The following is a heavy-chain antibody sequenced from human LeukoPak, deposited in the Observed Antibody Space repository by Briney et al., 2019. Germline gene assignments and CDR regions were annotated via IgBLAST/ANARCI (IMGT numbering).Heavy chain of an antibody. Sequence: GGSLRLSCAASGFTFSSYEMNWVRQAPGKGLEWVSYISSSGTTKYYADSVKGRFTISRDNAKNSLYLQMNSLRAEDTAVYYCARVGFDCSSTSCYEYYFDYWGQGNLITVSS. D-gene: IGHD2-2*01. CDR2: ISSSGTTK. J-gene: IGHJ4*02. CDR1: GFTFSSYE. V-gene: IGHV3-48*03. CDR3: ARVGFDCSSTSCYEYYFDY.